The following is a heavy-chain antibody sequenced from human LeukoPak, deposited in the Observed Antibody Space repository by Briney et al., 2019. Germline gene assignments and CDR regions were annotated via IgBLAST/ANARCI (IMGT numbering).Heavy chain of an antibody. CDR3: ARMATIIDYFDY. D-gene: IGHD5-24*01. CDR1: GFTFSSYS. Sequence: GGSLRLSCAASGFTFSSYSMSWVRQAPGKGLEWVSVINSGGSTYYADSVKDRFTISRDNSKNTLYLQMNSLRVEDTAVYYCARMATIIDYFDYWGQGTLVTVSS. J-gene: IGHJ4*02. V-gene: IGHV3-66*01. CDR2: INSGGST.